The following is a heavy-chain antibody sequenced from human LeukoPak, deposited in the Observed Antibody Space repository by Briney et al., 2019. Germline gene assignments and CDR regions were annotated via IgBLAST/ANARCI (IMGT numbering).Heavy chain of an antibody. CDR1: GGSFSGYY. CDR2: INHSGST. CDR3: ARRIGYCSSTSCFLAFDI. V-gene: IGHV4-34*01. D-gene: IGHD2-2*01. J-gene: IGHJ3*02. Sequence: PSETLSLTCAVYGGSFSGYYWSWIRQPPGKGLEWIGEINHSGSTNYNPSLKSRVTISVDTSKNQFSLKLSSVTAADTAVYYCARRIGYCSSTSCFLAFDIWGQGTMVTVSS.